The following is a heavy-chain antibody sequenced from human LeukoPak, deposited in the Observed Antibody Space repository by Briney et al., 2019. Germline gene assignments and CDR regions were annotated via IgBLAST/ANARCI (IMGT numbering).Heavy chain of an antibody. V-gene: IGHV1-8*02. D-gene: IGHD3-3*01. Sequence: ASVKVSCKASGYTFTNYDINWVRQATGQGLEWMGWMNPNSGNTGYAQRFQGRVTMTRNTSISTAYMELSSLRSEDTAVYYCASITIFGVVIINWGQGTLVTVSS. CDR3: ASITIFGVVIIN. CDR1: GYTFTNYD. CDR2: MNPNSGNT. J-gene: IGHJ4*02.